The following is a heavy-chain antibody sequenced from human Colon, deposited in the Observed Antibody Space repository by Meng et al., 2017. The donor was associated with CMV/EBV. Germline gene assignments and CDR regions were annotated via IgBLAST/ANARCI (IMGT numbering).Heavy chain of an antibody. CDR1: GFTFSNYE. CDR2: ISNSGAI. D-gene: IGHD6-13*01. J-gene: IGHJ3*01. CDR3: AVEYTGSRQNAFDF. V-gene: IGHV3-48*03. Sequence: GGSLRLSCAASGFTFSNYEMNWVRQAPGEGLEWVAYISNSGAIYYAGSVKGRFTISRDNARNSLYLEMNSLRAEDTALYYCAVEYTGSRQNAFDFWGQGTLVTVSS.